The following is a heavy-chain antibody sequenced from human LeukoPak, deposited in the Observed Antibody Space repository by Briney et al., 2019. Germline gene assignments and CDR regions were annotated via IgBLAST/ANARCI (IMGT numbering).Heavy chain of an antibody. CDR2: ITGSANNA. CDR3: AKDPLWDSYADS. D-gene: IGHD5-18*01. Sequence: GGSLRLSCVASGFTFSNLAMNGVRQSPGKGLDWISTITGSANNAYYSDSVKGRFTISRDNSKNTLYLQMNSLRVEDTAVYFCAKDPLWDSYADSWGQGTLVTVSS. CDR1: GFTFSNLA. J-gene: IGHJ5*01. V-gene: IGHV3-23*01.